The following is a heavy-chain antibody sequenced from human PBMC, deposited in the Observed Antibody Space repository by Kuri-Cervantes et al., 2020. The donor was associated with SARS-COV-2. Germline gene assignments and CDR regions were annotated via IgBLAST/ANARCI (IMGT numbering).Heavy chain of an antibody. CDR3: ARDHRDGYNWSSFFGGMDV. CDR1: GFTFSSYA. J-gene: IGHJ6*02. CDR2: ISYDGSNK. D-gene: IGHD5-24*01. V-gene: IGHV3-30-3*01. Sequence: GESLKISCAASGFTFSSYAMHWVRQAPGKGLEWVAVISYDGSNKYYADSVKGRFTISRDNSKNTLYLQMNSLRAEDTAVYYCARDHRDGYNWSSFFGGMDVWGQGTTVTVSS.